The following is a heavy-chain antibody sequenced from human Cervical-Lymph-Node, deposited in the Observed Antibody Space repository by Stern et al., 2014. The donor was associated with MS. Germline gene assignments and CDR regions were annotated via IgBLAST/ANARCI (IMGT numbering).Heavy chain of an antibody. CDR2: FDPEDGET. CDR1: GHPLSELA. V-gene: IGHV1-24*01. J-gene: IGHJ4*02. Sequence: VQLVESGAEVKKPGASVTVSCNVAGHPLSELAMHWLRQLPTRGLEWMGQFDPEDGETVYAQQFQGRLSMTEDTSTGTAYRTRTALRSEDTAVYYCATDRGLKWGPGTLVTVSS. CDR3: ATDRGLK. D-gene: IGHD3-10*01.